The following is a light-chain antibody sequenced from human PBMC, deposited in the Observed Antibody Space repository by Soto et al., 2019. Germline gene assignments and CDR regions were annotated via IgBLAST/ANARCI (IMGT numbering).Light chain of an antibody. CDR3: HQRNK. V-gene: IGKV3-11*01. Sequence: EVVLTQSPATLSLAPGERAKLSCRASQFLSSYLAWYQQKPGQPPRLLIYDTSNRATGIPARFSGSRSGTDFTLTISSLEPEDFGVYFCHQRNKFGQGTRLEIK. J-gene: IGKJ5*01. CDR1: QFLSSY. CDR2: DTS.